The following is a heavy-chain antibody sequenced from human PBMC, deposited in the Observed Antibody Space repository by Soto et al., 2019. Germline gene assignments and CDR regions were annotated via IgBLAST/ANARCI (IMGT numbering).Heavy chain of an antibody. D-gene: IGHD3-22*01. CDR2: VSGSGASK. CDR3: AITRLYDSTGYHRDGFDI. V-gene: IGHV3-23*01. J-gene: IGHJ3*02. CDR1: GFTFSSYT. Sequence: EVELLESGGTLVEPGGSLKLCCAASGFTFSSYTMNWVRQSPGKGLEWLSGVSGSGASKYYADSVKGRFTISRDNSNNTLFLQMNSLRAEDMAVYYCAITRLYDSTGYHRDGFDIWGQGTMVTVSS.